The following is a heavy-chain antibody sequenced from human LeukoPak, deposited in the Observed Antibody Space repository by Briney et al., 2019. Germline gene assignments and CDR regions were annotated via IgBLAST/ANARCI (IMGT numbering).Heavy chain of an antibody. Sequence: RPSETLSLTCTVSGGSISSYYWSWIRQPPGKGLEWIGYIYYSGSTNYNPSLKSRVTISVDTSKNQFSLKLSSVTAADTAVYYCVRGHYEFGELANWFDPWGQGTLVTVSS. CDR2: IYYSGST. V-gene: IGHV4-59*01. CDR1: GGSISSYY. CDR3: VRGHYEFGELANWFDP. D-gene: IGHD3-10*01. J-gene: IGHJ5*02.